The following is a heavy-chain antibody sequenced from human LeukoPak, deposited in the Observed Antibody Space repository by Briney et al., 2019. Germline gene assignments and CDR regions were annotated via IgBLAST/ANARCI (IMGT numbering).Heavy chain of an antibody. CDR1: GGSISNSNW. V-gene: IGHV4-4*02. Sequence: SETLSLTCAVSGGSISNSNWWSWDRQPPGRGLEWIGEIYHSGSTNYNPSLKSRVTISVDKSKNQFSLKLSSVTAADTAVYYCARVFEGAPFDYWGQGTLVTVSS. J-gene: IGHJ4*02. CDR3: ARVFEGAPFDY. CDR2: IYHSGST. D-gene: IGHD3-16*01.